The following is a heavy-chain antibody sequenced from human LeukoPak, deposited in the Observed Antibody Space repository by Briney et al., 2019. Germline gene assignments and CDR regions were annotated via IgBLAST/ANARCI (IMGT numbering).Heavy chain of an antibody. D-gene: IGHD2-2*01. J-gene: IGHJ5*02. CDR1: GGSISSSPYY. V-gene: IGHV4-39*01. CDR2: TYYRGST. CDR3: ARHYLSDGILSTFDP. Sequence: PSETLSLTCTVSGGSISSSPYYWGWIRQPPGKGLEWIGTTYYRGSTYSNPSLNSRVTISLDTSKNQFSLRLRPVTAADTALYYCARHYLSDGILSTFDPWGQGTLVTVSS.